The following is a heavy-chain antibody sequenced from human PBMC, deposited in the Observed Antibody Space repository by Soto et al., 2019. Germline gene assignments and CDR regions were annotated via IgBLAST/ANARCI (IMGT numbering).Heavy chain of an antibody. V-gene: IGHV3-7*04. D-gene: IGHD1-26*01. J-gene: IGHJ4*02. Sequence: EAKLVESGGGLVQPGGSLRLTCAVSGYSFRRDWMNWVRQAPGKGLEWVAHTNQDGSEKYYLDSVKGRFTIFRDNAKNSLYLQMNSLRAEDTAVYYCSGGVGDAIWGQGTLVTVSS. CDR1: GYSFRRDW. CDR3: SGGVGDAI. CDR2: TNQDGSEK.